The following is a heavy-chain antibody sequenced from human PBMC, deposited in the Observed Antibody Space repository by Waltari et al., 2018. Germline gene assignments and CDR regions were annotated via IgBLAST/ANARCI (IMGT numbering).Heavy chain of an antibody. CDR3: ARLVTIFSFDY. Sequence: QLQLQESGPGLVKPSETLSLTCTVSGGSISSSSYYWGWIRQPPGKGLEWIGSLYYSGGTYYNPSRKSRVTISVDTSKNQFSLKLSSVTAADTAVYYCARLVTIFSFDYWGQGTLVTVSS. CDR1: GGSISSSSYY. CDR2: LYYSGGT. D-gene: IGHD3-9*01. V-gene: IGHV4-39*01. J-gene: IGHJ4*02.